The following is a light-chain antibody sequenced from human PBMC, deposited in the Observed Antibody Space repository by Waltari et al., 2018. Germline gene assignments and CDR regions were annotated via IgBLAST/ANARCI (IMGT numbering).Light chain of an antibody. V-gene: IGKV3-20*01. CDR3: QQYGDAPLT. Sequence: EIVLTQSPDTLSLSPGERATLSCRASQSLTKNFLAWYQQKPGPAPRLLIYAVSSRATGIPDRFSGSGSGTDFTLTKNRLEPEDSAVYFCQQYGDAPLTFGQGTKVEIK. J-gene: IGKJ1*01. CDR1: QSLTKNF. CDR2: AVS.